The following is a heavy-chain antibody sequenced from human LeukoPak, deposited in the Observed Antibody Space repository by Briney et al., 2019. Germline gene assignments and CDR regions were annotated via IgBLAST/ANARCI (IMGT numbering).Heavy chain of an antibody. J-gene: IGHJ4*02. D-gene: IGHD1-26*01. V-gene: IGHV4-59*08. CDR1: GGSISSYY. Sequence: SETLSLTCTVSGGSISSYYWSWIRQPPGKGLEWIGYIYYSGSTNCNPSLKSRVTISVDTSKNQFSLKLSSVTAADTAVYYCARLGGSPFDYWGQGTLVTVSS. CDR3: ARLGGSPFDY. CDR2: IYYSGST.